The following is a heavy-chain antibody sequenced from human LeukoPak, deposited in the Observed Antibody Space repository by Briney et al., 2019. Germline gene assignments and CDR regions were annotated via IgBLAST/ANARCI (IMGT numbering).Heavy chain of an antibody. J-gene: IGHJ6*02. Sequence: ASVKVSCKASGYTFTSYGISWVRQAPGQGLEWMGWISAYNGNTNYAQKLQGRGTMPTDTSPSTAYMELRSLRSDDTAVYYCARKGYSSSYYYYYGMDVWGQGTTVTVSS. D-gene: IGHD6-13*01. CDR2: ISAYNGNT. V-gene: IGHV1-18*01. CDR1: GYTFTSYG. CDR3: ARKGYSSSYYYYYGMDV.